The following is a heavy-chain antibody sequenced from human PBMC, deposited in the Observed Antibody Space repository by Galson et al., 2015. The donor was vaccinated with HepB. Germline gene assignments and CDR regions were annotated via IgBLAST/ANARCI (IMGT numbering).Heavy chain of an antibody. CDR3: ARGRGVGVVVAAASIKGAFDI. CDR2: INHSGST. D-gene: IGHD2-15*01. J-gene: IGHJ3*02. CDR1: GGSFSGYY. Sequence: LSLTCAVYGGSFSGYYWRWIRQPPGEGLEWIGEINHSGSTYYNPSLKSRVTISVDTSKNQFSLKLSSVTAADTAVYYCARGRGVGVVVAAASIKGAFDIWGQGTMVTVSS. V-gene: IGHV4-34*01.